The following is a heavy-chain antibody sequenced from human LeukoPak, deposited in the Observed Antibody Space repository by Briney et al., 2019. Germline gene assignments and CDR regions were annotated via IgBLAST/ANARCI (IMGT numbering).Heavy chain of an antibody. CDR2: FYNSGRS. D-gene: IGHD5-18*01. J-gene: IGHJ4*02. CDR3: ARVGDTAMAPFAS. Sequence: PSETLSLTCTVSDDSISDYYRGWIRQPPGKGLEWIGYFYNSGRSTYNPSLKSRVTISADTSKNQFSLKLSSVTAADTAVYYCARVGDTAMAPFASWGQGILVTVSS. CDR1: DDSISDYY. V-gene: IGHV4-59*12.